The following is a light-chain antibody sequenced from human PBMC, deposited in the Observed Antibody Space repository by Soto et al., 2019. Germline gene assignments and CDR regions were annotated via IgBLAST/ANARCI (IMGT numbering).Light chain of an antibody. J-gene: IGKJ1*01. V-gene: IGKV1-39*01. Sequence: DIQMPQSPSSLSASVGDRVTITCRASQSISSYLNWYQQKPGKAPKLLIYAASSLQSGVPSRFSGSGSGTDFTLTISSLQPEDFATYSCQQSYSTPQTFGEGTKVEIK. CDR2: AAS. CDR1: QSISSY. CDR3: QQSYSTPQT.